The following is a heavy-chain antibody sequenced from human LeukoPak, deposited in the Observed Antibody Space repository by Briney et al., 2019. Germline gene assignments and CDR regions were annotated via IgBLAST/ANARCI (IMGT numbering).Heavy chain of an antibody. J-gene: IGHJ4*02. Sequence: PGGSLRLSCAASGFTFSSYAMPWVRQAPGKGLEWVAVISYNGSNKYYADSVKGRFTISRDNSKNTLYLQMNSLRADDTAVYYCARGREQLVSLDYWGQGTLVTVSS. CDR3: ARGREQLVSLDY. CDR2: ISYNGSNK. V-gene: IGHV3-30*01. CDR1: GFTFSSYA. D-gene: IGHD6-13*01.